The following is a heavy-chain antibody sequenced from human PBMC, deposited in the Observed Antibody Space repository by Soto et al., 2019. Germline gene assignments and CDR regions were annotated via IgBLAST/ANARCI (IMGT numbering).Heavy chain of an antibody. Sequence: GGSLRLSCAASGFTFTRYSMNWVRQAPGKGLEWVSSISSTTNYIYYGDSMKGRFTISRDNAKNSLHLEMNSLRAEDTAVYYCARESEDLTSNFDYCGQGTLVTVSS. V-gene: IGHV3-21*06. CDR1: GFTFTRYS. CDR2: ISSTTNYI. J-gene: IGHJ4*02. CDR3: ARESEDLTSNFDY.